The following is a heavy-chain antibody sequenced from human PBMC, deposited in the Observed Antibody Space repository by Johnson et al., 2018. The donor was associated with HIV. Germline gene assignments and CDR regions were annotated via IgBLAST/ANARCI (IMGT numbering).Heavy chain of an antibody. CDR1: GFTFSSYA. D-gene: IGHD4/OR15-4a*01. J-gene: IGHJ3*02. CDR2: ISGSGGGT. CDR3: AKEIWETYGGFMVGDAFDI. V-gene: IGHV3-23*04. Sequence: VQLVESGGGLVQPGGSLRLSCAASGFTFSSYAMSWVRQAPGKGLEWVSRISGSGGGTYQVDSVKGRFTISRDNSKNTLHLQMNSLRADDTAVYYCAKEIWETYGGFMVGDAFDIWGQGTVVTVSS.